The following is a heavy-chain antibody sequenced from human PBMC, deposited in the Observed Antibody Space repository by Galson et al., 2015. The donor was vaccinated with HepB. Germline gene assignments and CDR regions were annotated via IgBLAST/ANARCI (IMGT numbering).Heavy chain of an antibody. V-gene: IGHV3-66*01. J-gene: IGHJ4*02. CDR2: IYSGGST. Sequence: SLRLSCAASGFTVSSNYMSWVRQAPGKGLEWVSVIYSGGSTYYADSVKGRFTISRDNSKNTLYLQMNSLRAEDTAVYYCATSLWGDNYYGSGTYRELGYWGQGTLVTVSS. D-gene: IGHD3-10*01. CDR3: ATSLWGDNYYGSGTYRELGY. CDR1: GFTVSSNY.